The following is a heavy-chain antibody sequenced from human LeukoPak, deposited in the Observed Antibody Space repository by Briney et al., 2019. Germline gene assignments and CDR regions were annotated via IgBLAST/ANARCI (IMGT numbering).Heavy chain of an antibody. CDR1: GFTVSSNY. CDR2: IYSGGGT. J-gene: IGHJ3*02. V-gene: IGHV3-53*01. CDR3: AREGAGVNYYDSSGHDAFDI. Sequence: GGSLRLSCAASGFTVSSNYMSWVRQAPGKGLEWVSVIYSGGGTYYADSVEGRFTISRDNSKNTLYLQMNSLRAEDTAVYYCAREGAGVNYYDSSGHDAFDIWGQGTMVTVSS. D-gene: IGHD3-22*01.